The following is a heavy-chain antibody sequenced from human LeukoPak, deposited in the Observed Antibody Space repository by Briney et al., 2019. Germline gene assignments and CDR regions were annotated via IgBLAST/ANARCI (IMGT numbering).Heavy chain of an antibody. CDR2: IYTSGST. Sequence: NASETLSLTYTVAGLSISSGSYYWSWIRQPAGKGLEWIERIYTSGSTNYNPSLKSRVTISVDTSKNQFSLKLSSVTAADTAVYYCARGGYCSSTSCSDAFDIWGQGTMVTVSS. V-gene: IGHV4-61*02. J-gene: IGHJ3*02. D-gene: IGHD2-2*01. CDR3: ARGGYCSSTSCSDAFDI. CDR1: GLSISSGSYY.